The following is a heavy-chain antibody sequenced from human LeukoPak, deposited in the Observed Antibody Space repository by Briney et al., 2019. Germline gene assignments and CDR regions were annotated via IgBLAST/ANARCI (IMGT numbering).Heavy chain of an antibody. J-gene: IGHJ4*02. CDR2: ISGSGGST. V-gene: IGHV3-23*01. CDR1: GFTFSSYA. CDR3: ARVSHYDFWSGGVYCFDY. Sequence: GGSLRLSCAASGFTFSSYAMSWVRQAPGKGLEWVSAISGSGGSTYYADSVKGRFTISRDNSKNTLYLQMNSLRAEDTAVYYCARVSHYDFWSGGVYCFDYWGQGTLVTVSS. D-gene: IGHD3-3*01.